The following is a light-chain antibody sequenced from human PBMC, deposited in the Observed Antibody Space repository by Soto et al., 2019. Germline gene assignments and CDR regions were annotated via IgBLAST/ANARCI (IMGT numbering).Light chain of an antibody. CDR3: QHYGRSPS. V-gene: IGKV3-20*01. J-gene: IGKJ1*01. CDR1: QSVGSAY. Sequence: EIVLTQSPGTLSLSPGERATLSCRASQSVGSAYVGWYQQKPGQAPRLLIFGASRGATGIPDRFSGSGSGTNFTLTINKVAPEDSAVYYCQHYGRSPSFGRGTKVEIK. CDR2: GAS.